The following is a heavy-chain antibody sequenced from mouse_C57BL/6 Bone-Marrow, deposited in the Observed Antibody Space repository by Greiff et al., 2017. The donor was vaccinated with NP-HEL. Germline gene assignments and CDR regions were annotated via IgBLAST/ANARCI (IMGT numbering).Heavy chain of an antibody. V-gene: IGHV1-72*01. CDR1: GYTFTSYW. J-gene: IGHJ4*01. CDR3: AKDYGSSYCYYAMDY. CDR2: IDPNSGGT. Sequence: QVQLQQPGAELVKPGASVKLSCKASGYTFTSYWMHWVKQRPGRGLEWIGRIDPNSGGTKFNEKFKSKATLTVDKPSTTAYMQLSSLTSEDSAVYYCAKDYGSSYCYYAMDYWGQGTSVTVSS. D-gene: IGHD1-1*01.